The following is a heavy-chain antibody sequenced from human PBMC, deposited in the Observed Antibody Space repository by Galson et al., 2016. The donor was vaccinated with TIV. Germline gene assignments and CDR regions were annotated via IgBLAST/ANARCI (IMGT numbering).Heavy chain of an antibody. V-gene: IGHV2-5*02. CDR1: GVSGIPSGVA. Sequence: PALVKPTQTLTLTCTLSGVSGIPSGVAVGWIRQPPGKALEWLALIYWDDTQRYRPSLKNRVTIAKDTSKNQVVLTMTHMDPVDTGTYFCALYDSVSINAFDAWGQGTRVTVSS. CDR3: ALYDSVSINAFDA. D-gene: IGHD5/OR15-5a*01. CDR2: IYWDDTQ. J-gene: IGHJ3*01.